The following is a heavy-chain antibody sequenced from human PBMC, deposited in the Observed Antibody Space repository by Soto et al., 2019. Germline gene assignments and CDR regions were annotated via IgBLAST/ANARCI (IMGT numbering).Heavy chain of an antibody. CDR3: ASHSVSGGSYYRGLDY. D-gene: IGHD3-22*01. CDR2: IIPIFGTA. V-gene: IGHV1-69*12. CDR1: GGTFNSYA. J-gene: IGHJ4*02. Sequence: QVQLVQSGAEVKKPGSSVKVSCKASGGTFNSYAISWVRQAPGQGLEWMGGIIPIFGTADYAQKFQGRVRITAVESASTAYMELSSLRSEDTAVYYCASHSVSGGSYYRGLDYWGQGTLVTVSS.